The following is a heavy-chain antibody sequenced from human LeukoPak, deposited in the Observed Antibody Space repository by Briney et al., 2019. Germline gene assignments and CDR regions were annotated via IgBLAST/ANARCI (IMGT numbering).Heavy chain of an antibody. D-gene: IGHD3-10*01. V-gene: IGHV4-34*01. CDR3: AREVRGVIMIFDY. J-gene: IGHJ4*02. CDR2: ISDSGNS. CDR1: GGSFSGYL. Sequence: SETLSLTCAVYGGSFSGYLWSWIRQSPGKGLEWIGEISDSGNSHYNPSLKSRVTISVDTSKNQFSLKLSSVTAADTAVYYCAREVRGVIMIFDYWGQGTLVTVSS.